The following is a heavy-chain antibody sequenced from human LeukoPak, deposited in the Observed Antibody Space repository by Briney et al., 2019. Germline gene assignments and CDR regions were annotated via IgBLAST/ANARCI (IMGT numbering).Heavy chain of an antibody. CDR2: IYRGDST. Sequence: GGSLRLSCAASGFTISSSYMSWVRQAPGKGLEWVSVIYRGDSTYYAESVKGRFTIPRDNSKNTLYLQMNSLRAEDTAVYYCVREIGNSGNYDWGQGTLVTVSS. D-gene: IGHD1-26*01. CDR3: VREIGNSGNYD. V-gene: IGHV3-53*01. J-gene: IGHJ4*02. CDR1: GFTISSSY.